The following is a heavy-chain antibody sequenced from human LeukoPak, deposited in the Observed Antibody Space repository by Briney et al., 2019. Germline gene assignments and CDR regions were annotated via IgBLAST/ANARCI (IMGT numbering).Heavy chain of an antibody. J-gene: IGHJ4*02. V-gene: IGHV1-69*05. CDR3: ARAPVEMATMYYFDY. CDR2: IIPIFGTA. Sequence: GASVKVSCKASGGTFSSYAISWVRQAPGQGLEWMGGIIPIFGTANYAQKFQGRVTITTDESTSTAHMELSSLRSEDTAVYYCARAPVEMATMYYFDYWGQGTLVTVSS. D-gene: IGHD5-24*01. CDR1: GGTFSSYA.